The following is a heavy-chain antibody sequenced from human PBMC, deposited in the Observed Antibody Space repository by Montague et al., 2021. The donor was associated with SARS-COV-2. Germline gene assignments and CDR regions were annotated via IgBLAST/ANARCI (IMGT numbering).Heavy chain of an antibody. V-gene: IGHV4-34*01. Sequence: SETLSLTCAVHGTSFSGYYWNWIRQPPGKGLEWIGEINHGGSTKCSPSLKSRLTISADTSKNQFSLKLTSVAAADTAVYYCARLRDGVVPSPILGVGSYYSYYYMDVWGRGTTVTVSS. J-gene: IGHJ6*03. CDR3: ARLRDGVVPSPILGVGSYYSYYYMDV. D-gene: IGHD3-10*01. CDR2: INHGGST. CDR1: GTSFSGYY.